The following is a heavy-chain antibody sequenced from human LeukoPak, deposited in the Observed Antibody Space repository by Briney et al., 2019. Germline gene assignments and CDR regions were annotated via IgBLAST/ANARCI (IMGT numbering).Heavy chain of an antibody. V-gene: IGHV4-34*01. Sequence: PSETLSLTCAVYGGSFSGYYWSWLRQPPGKGLEWIGEINHSGSTNYNPSLKSRVTISVDTSKNQFSLKLSSVTAADTAVYYCARGRYYYGSGSYHDLSYYYYYMDVWGKGTTVTVSS. CDR2: INHSGST. CDR1: GGSFSGYY. CDR3: ARGRYYYGSGSYHDLSYYYYYMDV. J-gene: IGHJ6*03. D-gene: IGHD3-10*01.